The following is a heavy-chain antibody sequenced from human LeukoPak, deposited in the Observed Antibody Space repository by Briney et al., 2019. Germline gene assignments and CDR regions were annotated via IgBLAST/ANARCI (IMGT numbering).Heavy chain of an antibody. Sequence: PGGSLRLSCAASGFTFSSYGMHWVRQAPGKGLEWVAVIWYDGSNKYYADSVKGRFTISRDNSKNTLYLQMNSLRAEDTAVYYCARVSWVYGSYYPDAFDIWGQGTMVTVSS. CDR1: GFTFSSYG. CDR2: IWYDGSNK. V-gene: IGHV3-33*01. D-gene: IGHD1-26*01. CDR3: ARVSWVYGSYYPDAFDI. J-gene: IGHJ3*02.